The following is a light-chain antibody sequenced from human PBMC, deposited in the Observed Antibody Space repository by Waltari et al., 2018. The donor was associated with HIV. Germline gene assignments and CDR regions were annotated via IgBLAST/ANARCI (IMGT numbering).Light chain of an antibody. CDR3: AAWDDSLNEV. J-gene: IGLJ2*01. CDR1: SSHIGSNP. Sequence: QSVLTQPPSASETPGPRVTITCSASSSHIGSNPINWYQQLPGPAPKLLIYSNNQRPSGVPDRFSGSKSGTSASLAISGLQSEDEADYYCAAWDDSLNEVFGGGTKLTVL. V-gene: IGLV1-44*01. CDR2: SNN.